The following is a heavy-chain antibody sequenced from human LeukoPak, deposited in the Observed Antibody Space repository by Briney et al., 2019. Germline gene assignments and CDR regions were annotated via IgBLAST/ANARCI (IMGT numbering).Heavy chain of an antibody. J-gene: IGHJ4*02. V-gene: IGHV4-39*07. D-gene: IGHD3-22*01. CDR2: IYYSGST. Sequence: SETLSLTCTVSGGSISSSSYYWGWIHQPPGKGLEWIGSIYYSGSTYYNPSLKSRVTISVDTSKNQFSLKLSSVTAADTAVYYCARGALVITPFDYWGQGTLVTVSS. CDR3: ARGALVITPFDY. CDR1: GGSISSSSYY.